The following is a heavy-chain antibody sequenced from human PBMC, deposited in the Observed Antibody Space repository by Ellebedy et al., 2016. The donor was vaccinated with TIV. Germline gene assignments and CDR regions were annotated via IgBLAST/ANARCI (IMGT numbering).Heavy chain of an antibody. J-gene: IGHJ3*01. D-gene: IGHD1-26*01. Sequence: GESLKISCTASGITFSTHNLHWVRHAPGKGLAWVAVIGHDGSNKYYAASLEGRFTISRDNSKNKLYLQMNSLRPDDTAVYYCARVGWDLVAASDVWGHGTMVTVSS. CDR2: IGHDGSNK. V-gene: IGHV3-33*01. CDR3: ARVGWDLVAASDV. CDR1: GITFSTHN.